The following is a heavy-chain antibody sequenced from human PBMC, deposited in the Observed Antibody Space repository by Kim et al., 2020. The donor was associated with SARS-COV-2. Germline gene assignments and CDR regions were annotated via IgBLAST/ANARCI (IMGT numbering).Heavy chain of an antibody. J-gene: IGHJ6*01. CDR3: ARDCGGYCTDGLYNYYYHY. CDR1: GYTFINYG. Sequence: ASVKVSCNASGYTFINYGITWVRQAPGQGLEWMGWISGVTGNTNYAQKFQGRVTMTTDTGTSTAYMELRSLRSDDTAVYFCARDCGGYCTDGLYNYYYHY. D-gene: IGHD2-8*01. CDR2: ISGVTGNT. V-gene: IGHV1-18*01.